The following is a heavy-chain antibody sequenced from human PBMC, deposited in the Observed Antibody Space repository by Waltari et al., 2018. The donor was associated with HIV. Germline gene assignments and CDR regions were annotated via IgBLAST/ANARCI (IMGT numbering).Heavy chain of an antibody. Sequence: QVHLVQSGAEVKKHGASVTVSCKASGYTFTDYFMHWVRQAPGQGLEWMGWLNPNSGGTNYAQKFQGRVTMTRDTSINTVYMELSRLRSADTAVFYCARDNGRRYFDRLGQGTLVTVSS. V-gene: IGHV1-2*02. CDR3: ARDNGRRYFDR. CDR2: LNPNSGGT. CDR1: GYTFTDYF. D-gene: IGHD3-9*01. J-gene: IGHJ4*02.